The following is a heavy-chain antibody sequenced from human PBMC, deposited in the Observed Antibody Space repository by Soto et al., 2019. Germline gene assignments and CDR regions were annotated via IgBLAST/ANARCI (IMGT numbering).Heavy chain of an antibody. D-gene: IGHD5-12*01. J-gene: IGHJ3*02. CDR2: IYSGGST. Sequence: PGGSLRLSCAASGFTVSSNYMSWVRQAPGKGLEWVSVIYSGGSTYYADSVKGRFTISRDNSKNTLYLQMNSLRAEDTAVYYCARNERVHGIVATMGAFDIWGQGTMVTVSS. V-gene: IGHV3-66*01. CDR3: ARNERVHGIVATMGAFDI. CDR1: GFTVSSNY.